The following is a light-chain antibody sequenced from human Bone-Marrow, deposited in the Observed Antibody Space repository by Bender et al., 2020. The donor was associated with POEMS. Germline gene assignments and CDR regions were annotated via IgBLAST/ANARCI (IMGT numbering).Light chain of an antibody. CDR1: GIDVGTYDP. J-gene: IGLJ2*01. Sequence: QSALTQPASVSGSPGQSITISCAGTGIDVGTYDPVSWYQQHPGKAPKLMIHDVTNRPSGVPDRFSGSKSGNTASLTISGLQAEDEADYYCCSCAGRYNLLFGGGTKLTVL. V-gene: IGLV2-23*02. CDR3: CSCAGRYNLL. CDR2: DVT.